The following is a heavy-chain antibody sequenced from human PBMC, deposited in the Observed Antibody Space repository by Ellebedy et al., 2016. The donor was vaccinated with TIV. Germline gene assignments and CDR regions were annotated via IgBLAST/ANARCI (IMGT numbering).Heavy chain of an antibody. CDR1: GGSISSYF. Sequence: MPSETLSLTCTVSGGSISSYFWSWIRQPPGKGLELIGYIYYSGRTNYNPSLKSRVTISVDTSKNQFSLKLSSVTAADTAVYYCARDRRGSYDYWGQGTLITVSS. CDR2: IYYSGRT. CDR3: ARDRRGSYDY. V-gene: IGHV4-59*01. J-gene: IGHJ4*02. D-gene: IGHD3-10*01.